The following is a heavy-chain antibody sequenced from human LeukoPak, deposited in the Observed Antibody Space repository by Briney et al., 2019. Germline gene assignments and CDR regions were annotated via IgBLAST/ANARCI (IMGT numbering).Heavy chain of an antibody. Sequence: PSETLSLTCTVSGGSISSYYWSWIRQPPGKGLEWIGYIYYSGSTNYNPSLKSRVTISVDTSKNQFSLKLSSVTAADAAVYYCARDHLQAFDYWGQGTLVTVSS. CDR2: IYYSGST. CDR3: ARDHLQAFDY. CDR1: GGSISSYY. D-gene: IGHD3-3*02. J-gene: IGHJ4*02. V-gene: IGHV4-59*01.